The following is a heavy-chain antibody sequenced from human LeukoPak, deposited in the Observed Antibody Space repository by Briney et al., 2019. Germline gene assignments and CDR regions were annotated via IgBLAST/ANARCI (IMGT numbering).Heavy chain of an antibody. CDR1: GFTFSPYW. Sequence: PGGSLRLSCAASGFTFSPYWMHWVRRAPGQGLVLGSRIQGDGSITSYADSVKGRFTISRDNAKNTLYLQMISLRADDTAVYSCTRGDKFDYWGQGTLVTVSS. CDR3: TRGDKFDY. CDR2: IQGDGSIT. J-gene: IGHJ4*02. D-gene: IGHD3-16*01. V-gene: IGHV3-74*01.